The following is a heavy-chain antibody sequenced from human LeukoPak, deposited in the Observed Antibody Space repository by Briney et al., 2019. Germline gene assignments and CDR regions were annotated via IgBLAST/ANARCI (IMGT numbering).Heavy chain of an antibody. D-gene: IGHD1-26*01. CDR3: AKGLMGATPYYFDY. CDR2: INTDGSST. V-gene: IGHV3-74*01. J-gene: IGHJ4*02. Sequence: GGSLRLSCAASGFTFSSYSMNWVRQAPGKGLVWVSRINTDGSSTTYADSVKGRFTISRDNAKNTLYLQMNSLRADDTAVYYCAKGLMGATPYYFDYWGQGTLVTVSS. CDR1: GFTFSSYS.